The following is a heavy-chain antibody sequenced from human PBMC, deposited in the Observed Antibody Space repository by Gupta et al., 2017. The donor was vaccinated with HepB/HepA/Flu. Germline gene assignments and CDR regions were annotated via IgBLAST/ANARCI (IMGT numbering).Heavy chain of an antibody. CDR2: IWYDGSNK. CDR3: ARERCSSTSCYSSWFDP. CDR1: GFTFSSYG. D-gene: IGHD2-2*01. J-gene: IGHJ5*02. Sequence: QVQLVESGGGVVQPGRSLRLSCAASGFTFSSYGMHWVRQAPGKGLEWVAVIWYDGSNKYYADSVKGRFTISRDNSKNTLYLQMNSLRAEDTAVYYCARERCSSTSCYSSWFDPWGQGTLVTVSS. V-gene: IGHV3-33*01.